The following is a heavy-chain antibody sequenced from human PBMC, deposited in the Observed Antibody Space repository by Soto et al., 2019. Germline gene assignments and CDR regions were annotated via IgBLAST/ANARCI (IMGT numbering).Heavy chain of an antibody. CDR1: GFTFSSYA. Sequence: GGSLRLSCAASGFTFSSYAMSWVRQAPGKGLEWVSGISGSGGSTYYADSVKGRFTISRDSSKNTLYLQVNSLRAEDTAVCYCAKSHRDYYYYALDVWGQGTTVTVSS. J-gene: IGHJ6*02. V-gene: IGHV3-23*01. CDR2: ISGSGGST. CDR3: AKSHRDYYYYALDV.